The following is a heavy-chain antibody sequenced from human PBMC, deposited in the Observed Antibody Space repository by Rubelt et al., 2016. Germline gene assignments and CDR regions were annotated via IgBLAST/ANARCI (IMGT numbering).Heavy chain of an antibody. V-gene: IGHV3-74*01. CDR3: ARDHVSSALDY. CDR1: GFTFSSYW. Sequence: GRSLRLSCAASGFTFSSYWMHWVRQVPGKGLVWVSRINNDGSSISYVDSVKGRFTMSRDNAKNTLYLQMNSLRAEDTAVYYCARDHVSSALDYWGQGTLVTVSS. D-gene: IGHD3-10*01. J-gene: IGHJ4*02. CDR2: INNDGSSI.